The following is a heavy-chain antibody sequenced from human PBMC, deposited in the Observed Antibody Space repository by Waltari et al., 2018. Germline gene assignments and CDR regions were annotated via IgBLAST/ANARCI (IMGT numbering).Heavy chain of an antibody. Sequence: EVQLVESGGGLVQPGGSLRLSCAASGFTFSSDAMSWVRQAPGKGLEWVSAISGSGGSTYYADSVKGRFTISRDNSKNTLYLQMNSLRAEVTAVYYCAESGYYWYYFDYWGQGTLVTVSS. V-gene: IGHV3-23*04. J-gene: IGHJ4*02. CDR1: GFTFSSDA. D-gene: IGHD3-22*01. CDR2: ISGSGGST. CDR3: AESGYYWYYFDY.